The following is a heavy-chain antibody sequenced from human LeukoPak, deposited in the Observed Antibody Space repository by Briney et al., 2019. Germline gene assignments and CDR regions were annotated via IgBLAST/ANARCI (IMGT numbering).Heavy chain of an antibody. CDR3: ARGRNGNYHYDSSGYSY. V-gene: IGHV4-34*01. J-gene: IGHJ4*02. CDR2: INHSGST. D-gene: IGHD3-22*01. CDR1: GGSFSGYY. Sequence: PSETLSLTCAVYGGSFSGYYWSWIRQPPGKGLEWIGEINHSGSTNYNPSLKSRVTISVDTSKNQFSLKLSSVTAADTAVYYCARGRNGNYHYDSSGYSYWGQGTLVTVSP.